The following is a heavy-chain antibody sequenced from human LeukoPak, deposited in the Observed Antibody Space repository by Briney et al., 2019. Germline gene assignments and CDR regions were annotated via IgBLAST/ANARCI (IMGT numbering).Heavy chain of an antibody. CDR3: ARGDYYDSSGYYPLLDY. V-gene: IGHV3-30*14. J-gene: IGHJ4*02. CDR1: GFTFSSYA. Sequence: GGSLRLSCAASGFTFSSYAMHWVRQAPGKGLEWVAVISYDGSNKYYADSVKGRFTISRDNSKNTLYLQMGSLRAEDMAVYYCARGDYYDSSGYYPLLDYWGQGTLVTVSS. D-gene: IGHD3-22*01. CDR2: ISYDGSNK.